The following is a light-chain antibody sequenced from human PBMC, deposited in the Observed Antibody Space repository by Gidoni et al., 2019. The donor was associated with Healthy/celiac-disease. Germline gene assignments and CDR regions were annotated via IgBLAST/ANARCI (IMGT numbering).Light chain of an antibody. CDR1: QSVSSSY. J-gene: IGKJ4*01. V-gene: IGKV3-20*01. CDR3: QQYGSSPPLT. Sequence: EIVLTQSPGTLSLSPGERATLSCRVSQSVSSSYLAWYQQKPGQAPRLLIYGASSRATGIPDRFSGSGSGTEFTLTISRLEPEDVAVYYCQQYGSSPPLTFGGGTKVEIK. CDR2: GAS.